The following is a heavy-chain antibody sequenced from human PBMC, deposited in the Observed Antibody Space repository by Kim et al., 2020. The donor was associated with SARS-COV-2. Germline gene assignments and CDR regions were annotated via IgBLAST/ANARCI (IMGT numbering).Heavy chain of an antibody. V-gene: IGHV3-23*01. CDR1: GFTFSSYA. J-gene: IGHJ4*02. CDR3: AKVTWDGLDDY. Sequence: GGSLRLSCAASGFTFSSYAMSWIRQAPGKGLEWVSAISDSGGGTYYAGSVKGRFTISRDNSKNTLYLQMNSLSAEDTAIYYCAKVTWDGLDDYWGQGTL. CDR2: ISDSGGGT. D-gene: IGHD6-19*01.